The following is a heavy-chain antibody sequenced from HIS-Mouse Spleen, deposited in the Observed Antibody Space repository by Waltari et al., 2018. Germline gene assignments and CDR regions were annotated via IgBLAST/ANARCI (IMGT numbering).Heavy chain of an antibody. CDR1: GFTFRRYA. D-gene: IGHD6-19*01. Sequence: EVQLLESGGGLVQPGGSLRLSWSASGFTFRRYALNWVPLAPGKGLEWVSAISGSGGSTYYADSVKGRFTISRDNSKNTLYLQMNSLRAEDTAVYYCAKDSPYSSGWYETLGDAFDIWGQGTMVTVSS. J-gene: IGHJ3*02. CDR2: ISGSGGST. V-gene: IGHV3-23*01. CDR3: AKDSPYSSGWYETLGDAFDI.